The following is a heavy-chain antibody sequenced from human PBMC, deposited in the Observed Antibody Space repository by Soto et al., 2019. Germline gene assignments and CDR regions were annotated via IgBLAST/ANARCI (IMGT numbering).Heavy chain of an antibody. CDR1: GYTFTSYY. CDR3: ARDLGGWPDY. CDR2: MNPNSGNT. V-gene: IGHV1-8*02. J-gene: IGHJ4*02. D-gene: IGHD2-15*01. Sequence: GASVKVSCKASGYTFTSYYMHWVRQAPGQGLEWMGWMNPNSGNTGYAQKFQGRVTMTRNTSISTAYMELSSLRSEDTAVYYCARDLGGWPDYWGQGTLVTVSS.